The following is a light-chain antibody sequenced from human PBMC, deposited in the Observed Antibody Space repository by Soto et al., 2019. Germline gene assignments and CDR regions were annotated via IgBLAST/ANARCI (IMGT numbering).Light chain of an antibody. Sequence: EIVMTQSPATLSVSPGERATLPCRASQSVSNNLAWYQQKPGQAPRFLIYLASTRAPGIPARFSGSGSGTEFTLTISSLQSEDFAVYYCQQYGWSWITFGQGTRLEI. J-gene: IGKJ5*01. CDR2: LAS. CDR3: QQYGWSWIT. V-gene: IGKV3D-15*01. CDR1: QSVSNN.